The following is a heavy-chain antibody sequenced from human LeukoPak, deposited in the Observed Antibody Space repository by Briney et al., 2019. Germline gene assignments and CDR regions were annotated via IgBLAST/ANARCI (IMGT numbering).Heavy chain of an antibody. J-gene: IGHJ4*02. V-gene: IGHV3-23*01. CDR2: ISGSGGST. Sequence: GGSLRLSCAASGFTFSSYAMSWVRQAPGKGLEWVSAISGSGGSTYYADSVKGRFTISRDNSKNTLYLQMNSLRAEDTAVYYCAKSPRIAVAGTTPPDYWGQGTLVTVSS. CDR3: AKSPRIAVAGTTPPDY. D-gene: IGHD6-19*01. CDR1: GFTFSSYA.